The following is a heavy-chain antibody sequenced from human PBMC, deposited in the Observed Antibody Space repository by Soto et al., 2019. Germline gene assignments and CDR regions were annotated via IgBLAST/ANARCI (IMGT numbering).Heavy chain of an antibody. D-gene: IGHD6-19*01. CDR1: GGSISSGDYY. V-gene: IGHV4-39*07. CDR2: INHSGST. CDR3: ARGGRSSGWLTSMNWFDP. Sequence: PSETLSLTCTVSGGSISSGDYYWSWIRQPPGKGLEWIGEINHSGSTNYNPSLKSRVTISVDTSKNQFSLKLSSVTAADTAVYYCARGGRSSGWLTSMNWFDPWGQGTLVTVSS. J-gene: IGHJ5*02.